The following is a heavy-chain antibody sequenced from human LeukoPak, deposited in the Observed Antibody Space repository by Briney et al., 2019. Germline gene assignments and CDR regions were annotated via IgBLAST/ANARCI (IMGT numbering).Heavy chain of an antibody. D-gene: IGHD2-8*01. Sequence: GRSLRLSCAASGFTFSSYTMHWVRQAPGKGLEWVAVISYDESNKYHADSVKGRFTISRDNSKNTLYLQMNSLRTEDTAVYYCARVDPNFYWGQGTLVTVSS. CDR2: ISYDESNK. J-gene: IGHJ4*02. CDR1: GFTFSSYT. CDR3: ARVDPNFY. V-gene: IGHV3-30-3*01.